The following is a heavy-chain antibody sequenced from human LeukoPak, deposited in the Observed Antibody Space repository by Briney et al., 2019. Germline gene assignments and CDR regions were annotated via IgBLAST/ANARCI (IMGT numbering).Heavy chain of an antibody. J-gene: IGHJ6*03. CDR2: ISYDGSNK. CDR3: ARDSYYDFWSGYPEYMDV. V-gene: IGHV3-30*03. CDR1: GFTFSSYG. D-gene: IGHD3-3*01. Sequence: PGGSLRLSCAASGFTFSSYGMHWVRQAPGKGLEWVAVISYDGSNKYYADSVKGRFTISRDNSKNTLYLQMNSLRAEDTAVYYCARDSYYDFWSGYPEYMDVWGKGTTVTVSS.